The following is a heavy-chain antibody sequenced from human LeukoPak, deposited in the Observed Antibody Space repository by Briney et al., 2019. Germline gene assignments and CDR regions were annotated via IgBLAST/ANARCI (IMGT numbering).Heavy chain of an antibody. V-gene: IGHV4-59*13. CDR2: IYYSETT. D-gene: IGHD6-19*01. CDR3: ARVLEGSSGQHWYFDL. J-gene: IGHJ2*01. CDR1: GGSITRNY. Sequence: PSETLSLTCTVSGGSITRNYWNWIRQPPGKGLEWIGNIYYSETTNYNPSLKSRVSISVDTSKNLLSLKLSSVTAADTAVYYCARVLEGSSGQHWYFDLWGRGTLVTVSS.